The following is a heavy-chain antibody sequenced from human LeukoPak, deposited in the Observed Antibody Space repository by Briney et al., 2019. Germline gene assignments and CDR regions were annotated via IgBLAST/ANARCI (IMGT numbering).Heavy chain of an antibody. J-gene: IGHJ3*02. V-gene: IGHV4-59*08. CDR3: ARRGYSYGLLVGKNAFDI. D-gene: IGHD5-18*01. CDR2: IYYSGST. Sequence: SETLSLTCTVSGGSISSYYWSWIRQPPGKGPEWIGYIYYSGSTNYNPSLKSRVTISVDTSKNQFSLKLSSVTAADTAVYYCARRGYSYGLLVGKNAFDIWGQGTMVTVSS. CDR1: GGSISSYY.